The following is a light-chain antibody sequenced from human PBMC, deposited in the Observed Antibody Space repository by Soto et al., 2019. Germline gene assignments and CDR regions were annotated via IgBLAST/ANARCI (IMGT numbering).Light chain of an antibody. CDR2: KAS. V-gene: IGKV1-5*03. CDR1: QSISTW. CDR3: QQYNSYTWT. J-gene: IGKJ1*01. Sequence: DIQMTQSPSTLSASVGDRVIISCRASQSISTWLAWYQQKPRKATKLLIYKASSLESGVPSRFSGSGSGTEFTLTISILQPEDFATYYCQQYNSYTWTFGQGTKVENK.